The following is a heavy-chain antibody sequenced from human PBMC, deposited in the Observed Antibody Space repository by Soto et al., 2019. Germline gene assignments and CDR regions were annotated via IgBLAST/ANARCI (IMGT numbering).Heavy chain of an antibody. CDR1: GGSFSGYY. CDR3: ARGPAAAVATRVFFDY. D-gene: IGHD6-13*01. Sequence: LSLTCAVYGGSFSGYYWSWIRQPPGKGLEWIGEINHSGSTNYNPSLKSRVTISVDTSKNQFSLKLSSVTAADTAVYYCARGPAAAVATRVFFDYWGQGTPVTVSS. V-gene: IGHV4-34*01. J-gene: IGHJ4*02. CDR2: INHSGST.